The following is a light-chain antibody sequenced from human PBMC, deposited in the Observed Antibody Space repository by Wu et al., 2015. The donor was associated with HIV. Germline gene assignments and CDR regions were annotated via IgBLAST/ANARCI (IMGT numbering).Light chain of an antibody. J-gene: IGKJ1*01. V-gene: IGKV3-20*01. CDR1: QSITSNY. CDR2: GAS. Sequence: DILLTQSPGTLSLSPGERATLSCRASQSITSNYLAWYQQKPGQAPRLLVYGASSRATGIPDRFSGSGSGTDFTLTISSLQPEDVATYYCQKYNTAPWTFGQGTKVEMK. CDR3: QKYNTAPWT.